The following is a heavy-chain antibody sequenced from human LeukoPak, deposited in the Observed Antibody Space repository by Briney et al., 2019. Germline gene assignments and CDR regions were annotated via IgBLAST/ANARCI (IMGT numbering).Heavy chain of an antibody. V-gene: IGHV3-30*04. J-gene: IGHJ5*02. D-gene: IGHD2-15*01. CDR1: GFSFSTYT. CDR2: ISNDGSNE. Sequence: GGSLRLSCAAFGFSFSTYTMHWVRQAPGKGLEWVALISNDGSNEYYADSVKGRFTVSRDNSKNMVYLQLNSLKPEDTAVYFCARGEYCSGGTCFLIDTWGQGTQVTVSS. CDR3: ARGEYCSGGTCFLIDT.